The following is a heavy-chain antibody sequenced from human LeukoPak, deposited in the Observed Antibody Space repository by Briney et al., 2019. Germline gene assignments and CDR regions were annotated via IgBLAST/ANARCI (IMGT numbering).Heavy chain of an antibody. CDR1: GFTFSSYS. J-gene: IGHJ4*02. CDR3: ARDPRIGDYVWGSYKY. Sequence: GGSLRLSCTASGFTFSSYSMNWVRQAPGKGLEWVSSISSRSSYIYYSDSVKGRFTVSRDNAKNSLYLQMNSLRAEDTAVYYCARDPRIGDYVWGSYKYWGQGTLVTVSS. V-gene: IGHV3-21*01. CDR2: ISSRSSYI. D-gene: IGHD3-16*01.